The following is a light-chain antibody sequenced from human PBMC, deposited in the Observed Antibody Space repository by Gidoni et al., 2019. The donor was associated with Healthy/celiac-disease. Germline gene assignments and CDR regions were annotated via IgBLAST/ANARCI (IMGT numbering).Light chain of an antibody. CDR3: SAYTSSSTLV. Sequence: QSALTQPASVSGSPGQSTTISCTGTSSDVGGYNYVSCYQQHPGKAPKLMIYEDSKRPSGVSNRFSGSKSGNTASLTISGLQAEGEADYYCSAYTSSSTLVFGGGTKLTVL. CDR2: EDS. CDR1: SSDVGGYNY. J-gene: IGLJ2*01. V-gene: IGLV2-14*01.